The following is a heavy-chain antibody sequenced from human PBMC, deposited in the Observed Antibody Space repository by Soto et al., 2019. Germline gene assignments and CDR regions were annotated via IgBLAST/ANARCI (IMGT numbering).Heavy chain of an antibody. CDR3: ARGGAIQRYCSGGSCDPRSHFDY. D-gene: IGHD2-15*01. CDR2: ISSSGSTI. V-gene: IGHV3-11*01. J-gene: IGHJ4*02. Sequence: GGSLRLSCAASGFTLSDYYMSWIRQAPGKGLEWVSYISSSGSTIYYADSVKGRFTISRDNAKNSLYLQMNSLRAEDTAVYYCARGGAIQRYCSGGSCDPRSHFDYWGQGTLVTVSS. CDR1: GFTLSDYY.